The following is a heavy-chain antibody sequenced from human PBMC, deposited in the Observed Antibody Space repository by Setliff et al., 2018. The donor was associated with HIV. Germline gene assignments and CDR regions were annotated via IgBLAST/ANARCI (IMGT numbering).Heavy chain of an antibody. CDR2: INHSGST. V-gene: IGHV4-34*01. CDR1: GGSISSYY. J-gene: IGHJ6*03. Sequence: SETLSLTCTVSGGSISSYYWSWIRQPPGKGLEWIGEINHSGSTNYNPSLESRVTISVDTSKNQFSLKLSSVTAADTAVYYCARVKTYGDYPYYYYYMDVWGKGTTVTVSS. D-gene: IGHD4-17*01. CDR3: ARVKTYGDYPYYYYYMDV.